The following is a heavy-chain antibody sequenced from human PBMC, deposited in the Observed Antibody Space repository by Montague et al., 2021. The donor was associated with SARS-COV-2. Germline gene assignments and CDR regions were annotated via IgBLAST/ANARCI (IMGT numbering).Heavy chain of an antibody. V-gene: IGHV5-51*01. D-gene: IGHD6-13*01. CDR3: ARQEASSWYVGLKLCFYGLDV. CDR2: IYPGDSDT. J-gene: IGHJ6*02. Sequence: QSVAEVKTPGESLRISCKGSGYSFTNYWIAWVRQMPGKGLEWVGIIYPGDSDTRYNPSFQGRVTISADKSIRTAYLQWSSLKASDTAIYYCARQEASSWYVGLKLCFYGLDVWGQGTTVTVSS. CDR1: GYSFTNYW.